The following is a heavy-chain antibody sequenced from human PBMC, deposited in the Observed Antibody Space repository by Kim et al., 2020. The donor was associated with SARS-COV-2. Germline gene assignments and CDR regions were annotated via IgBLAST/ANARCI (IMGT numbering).Heavy chain of an antibody. V-gene: IGHV4-34*01. J-gene: IGHJ4*02. Sequence: SETLSLTCAVYGGSFSGYYWSWIRQPPGKGLEWIGEINHSGSTNYNPSLKSRVTISVDTSKNQFSLKLSSVTAADTAVYYCARVKYQLFRPNDYWGQGTLVTVSS. D-gene: IGHD2-2*01. CDR1: GGSFSGYY. CDR2: INHSGST. CDR3: ARVKYQLFRPNDY.